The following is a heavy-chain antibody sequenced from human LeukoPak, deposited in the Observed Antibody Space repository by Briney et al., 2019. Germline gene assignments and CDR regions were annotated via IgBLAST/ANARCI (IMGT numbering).Heavy chain of an antibody. J-gene: IGHJ4*02. V-gene: IGHV3-7*01. Sequence: GGSLRLSCAASGFTFSSYWMSWVRQAPGKGLEWVANIKQDGSEKYYVDSVKGRFTISRDNSKNTLYLQMNSLRAEDTAVYYCAALFFYYDSSGSHYWGQGTLVTVSS. CDR2: IKQDGSEK. CDR3: AALFFYYDSSGSHY. CDR1: GFTFSSYW. D-gene: IGHD3-22*01.